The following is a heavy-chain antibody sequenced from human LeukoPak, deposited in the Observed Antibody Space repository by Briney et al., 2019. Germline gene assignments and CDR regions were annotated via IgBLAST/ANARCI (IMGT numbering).Heavy chain of an antibody. CDR1: GFTFSSYW. D-gene: IGHD3-10*01. CDR3: ATRHGSGSLDY. J-gene: IGHJ4*02. V-gene: IGHV3-7*05. Sequence: SGGSLRLSCAAPGFTFSSYWMSWVRQAPGKGLDWVANIEQDASEKYYVDSVKGRFTISRDNAKNSLYLQMNSLRAEDTAVYYCATRHGSGSLDYWGQGTLVTVSS. CDR2: IEQDASEK.